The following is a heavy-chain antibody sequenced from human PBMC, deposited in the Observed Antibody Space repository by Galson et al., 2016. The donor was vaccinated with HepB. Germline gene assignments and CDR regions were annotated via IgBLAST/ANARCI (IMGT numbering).Heavy chain of an antibody. V-gene: IGHV1-69*02. CDR3: ARVRDWNDITRGGMDV. Sequence: SVKVSCKASGGTFSSYTISWVRQAPGQGLEWMGRIIPILGIANYAQKFQGRVTITADKSTSTAYMELSSLRSEDTAVYYCARVRDWNDITRGGMDVWGKGITVTVSS. D-gene: IGHD1-1*01. CDR2: IIPILGIA. J-gene: IGHJ6*04. CDR1: GGTFSSYT.